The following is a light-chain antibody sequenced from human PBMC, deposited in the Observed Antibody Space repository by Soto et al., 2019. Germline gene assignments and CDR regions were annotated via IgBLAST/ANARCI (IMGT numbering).Light chain of an antibody. CDR3: QQFNSYLQGTT. Sequence: AIQLTQSPSSLSASVGDRVTITCRASQGISSALAWYQQKPGKAPKLLIYDASSLESGVPSRFSGSGSGTDFTLTLSSLQPEDFATYYCQQFNSYLQGTTFGQGTRLEIK. V-gene: IGKV1-13*02. J-gene: IGKJ5*01. CDR2: DAS. CDR1: QGISSA.